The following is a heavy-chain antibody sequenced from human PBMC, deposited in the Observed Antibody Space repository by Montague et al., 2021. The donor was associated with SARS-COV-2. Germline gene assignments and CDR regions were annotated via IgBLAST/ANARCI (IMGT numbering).Heavy chain of an antibody. Sequence: SETLSLTCAVYGGSSRDYYWSWIRQPPGKGLEWIGEIFHDGFTKHNPSLTSRVTISLDASKSQFSLRLTSVTAADTAVYFCAPIFGANHFCFDYWDQGALVTVSS. CDR3: APIFGANHFCFDY. V-gene: IGHV4-34*12. D-gene: IGHD2-8*01. CDR1: GGSSRDYY. J-gene: IGHJ4*02. CDR2: IFHDGFT.